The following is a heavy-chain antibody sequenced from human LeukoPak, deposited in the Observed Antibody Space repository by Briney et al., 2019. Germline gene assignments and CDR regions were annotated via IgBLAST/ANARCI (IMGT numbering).Heavy chain of an antibody. V-gene: IGHV3-30*02. CDR3: AKAGVGATLGGY. D-gene: IGHD1-26*01. CDR2: IRYDGSNK. Sequence: GGSLRLSCAASGFTFSSYGMHWVRQAPGKGLEWVTFIRYDGSNKYYADSVKGRFTISRDNSKNTLYLQRNRLRAEDTGVYYCAKAGVGATLGGYWGQGTLITVSS. J-gene: IGHJ4*02. CDR1: GFTFSSYG.